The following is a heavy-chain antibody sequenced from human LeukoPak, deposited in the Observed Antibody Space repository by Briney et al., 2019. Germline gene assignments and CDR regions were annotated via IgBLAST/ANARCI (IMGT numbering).Heavy chain of an antibody. J-gene: IGHJ4*02. V-gene: IGHV3-21*01. CDR3: ERDRWGTYSSSSGYHFDY. D-gene: IGHD6-6*01. CDR1: GFTFSSYS. Sequence: GGSLRLSCAASGFTFSSYSMNWVRQAPGKGLEWVSSISNSRSYIYYADSVKGRFTISRDNAKNTLFLQMNSLRAEDTAVYYCERDRWGTYSSSSGYHFDYWGEGPLVSVFS. CDR2: ISNSRSYI.